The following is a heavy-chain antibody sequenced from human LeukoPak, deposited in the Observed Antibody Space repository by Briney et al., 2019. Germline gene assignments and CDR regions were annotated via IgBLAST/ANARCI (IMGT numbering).Heavy chain of an antibody. D-gene: IGHD6-13*01. J-gene: IGHJ4*02. CDR3: ASGTAASGPGGY. Sequence: SETLSLTCAVSGGSISSSNWWSWIRQPPGKGLEWIGYIYYSGSTNYNPSLKSRVTISVDTSKNQFSLKLSSVTAADTAVYYCASGTAASGPGGYWGQGTLVTVSS. V-gene: IGHV4-61*01. CDR1: GGSISSSNW. CDR2: IYYSGST.